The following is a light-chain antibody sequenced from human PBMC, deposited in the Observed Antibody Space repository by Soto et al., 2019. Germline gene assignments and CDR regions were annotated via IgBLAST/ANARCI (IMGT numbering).Light chain of an antibody. J-gene: IGLJ2*01. CDR1: SSNIGSNT. V-gene: IGLV1-44*01. Sequence: QSVLTQPPSASGTPGQRVTISCSGSSSNIGSNTVNWYHQLPGTAPKLLIYSNNQRRSGVPDRFSGSRSGTSGSLAISGLQSEDEADYYCAAWDYSLNGVVFGGGTQLTVL. CDR3: AAWDYSLNGVV. CDR2: SNN.